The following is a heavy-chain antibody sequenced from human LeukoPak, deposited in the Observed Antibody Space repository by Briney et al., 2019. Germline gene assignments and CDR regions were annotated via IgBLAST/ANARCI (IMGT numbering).Heavy chain of an antibody. CDR1: GGSISDGDDS. CDR2: MYHSGIP. CDR3: ARVQFPDAFDL. Sequence: KSSETLSLTCTVSGGSISDGDDSWSWVRQPPGKGLEWIGDMYHSGIPYYNPSLKSRVTISIDMSKNQISLNLNSVTAADTAVYYCARVQFPDAFDLWGRGTMVTVSS. V-gene: IGHV4-30-2*01. J-gene: IGHJ3*01. D-gene: IGHD2-21*01.